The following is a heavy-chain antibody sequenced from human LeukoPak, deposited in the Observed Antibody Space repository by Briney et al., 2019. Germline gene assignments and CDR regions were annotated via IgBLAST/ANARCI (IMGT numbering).Heavy chain of an antibody. J-gene: IGHJ4*02. V-gene: IGHV3-48*04. D-gene: IGHD3-9*01. CDR1: GFTFSTYS. CDR2: IRFVGETM. Sequence: GGSLRLSCAVSGFTFSTYSANWVRHAPEKGLEWVSYIRFVGETMYYADSVKGRFTISRDDAQNSMHLQMNSLRADDTAVYYCGRVSRATGYYYVEFWGQGTLVTVSS. CDR3: GRVSRATGYYYVEF.